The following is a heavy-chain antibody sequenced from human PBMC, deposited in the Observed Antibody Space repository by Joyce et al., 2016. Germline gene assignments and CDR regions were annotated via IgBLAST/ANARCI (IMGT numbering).Heavy chain of an antibody. CDR3: AREGGVGCCNGGSCHNWFAP. Sequence: QVQLEQSGAEVKKPGASVKVSCKASGYMFTGYYMHWVRQAPGQGLGCMGRNNPNSGETNYAQKFQGRVTMTRDTSINTAYMELSGLKYDDTAVYYCAREGGVGCCNGGSCHNWFAPWGQGTLVTVSS. J-gene: IGHJ5*02. CDR2: NNPNSGET. D-gene: IGHD2-15*01. V-gene: IGHV1-2*06. CDR1: GYMFTGYY.